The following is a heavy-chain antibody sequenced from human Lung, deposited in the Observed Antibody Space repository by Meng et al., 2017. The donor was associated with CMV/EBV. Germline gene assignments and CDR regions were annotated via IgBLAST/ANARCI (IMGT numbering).Heavy chain of an antibody. V-gene: IGHV3-21*01. D-gene: IGHD3-16*02. CDR2: ITTATSYI. CDR1: GFAFSPYT. CDR3: AREEDSYTAYGHFDH. J-gene: IGHJ4*02. Sequence: GESLKISCAASGFAFSPYTMHWVRQAPGKGLEWVSSITTATSYIKYADSVKGRFTISRDNAKHSVYLQMNSLRAEDTAVYYCAREEDSYTAYGHFDHWGQGTLVXVSS.